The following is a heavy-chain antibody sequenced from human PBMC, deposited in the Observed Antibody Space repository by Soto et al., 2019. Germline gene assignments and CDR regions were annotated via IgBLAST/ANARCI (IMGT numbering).Heavy chain of an antibody. CDR3: ARGSLDYGGPFYGMDV. CDR2: INPNSGGT. D-gene: IGHD4-17*01. Sequence: ASVTVSCKASGYTFTGYYMHWVRQAPGQGLEWMGWINPNSGGTNYAQKFQGWVTMTRDTSISTAYMELSRLRSDDTAVYYCARGSLDYGGPFYGMDVWGQGTTVTVSS. CDR1: GYTFTGYY. V-gene: IGHV1-2*04. J-gene: IGHJ6*02.